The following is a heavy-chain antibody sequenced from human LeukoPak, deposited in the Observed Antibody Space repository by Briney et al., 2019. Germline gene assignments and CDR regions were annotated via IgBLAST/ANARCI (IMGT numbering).Heavy chain of an antibody. Sequence: GGSLRLSCAASGFTFSDVWMNWVRQAPGKGLEWVGRIKSKTDSGATDYAAPVKGRFTISRDDSKNTLYLQMNSLRTGDTVLYYCTTRHPTVGFGAYWGQGTLVTVSS. CDR3: TTRHPTVGFGAY. D-gene: IGHD3-10*01. J-gene: IGHJ4*02. V-gene: IGHV3-15*07. CDR1: GFTFSDVW. CDR2: IKSKTDSGAT.